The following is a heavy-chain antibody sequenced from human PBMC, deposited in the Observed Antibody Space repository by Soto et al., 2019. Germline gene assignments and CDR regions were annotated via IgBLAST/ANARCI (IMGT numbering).Heavy chain of an antibody. CDR1: VFSLSNARMS. CDR2: IFSYDAK. D-gene: IGHD3-10*01. CDR3: ARIRGWGWLGPNDY. J-gene: IGHJ4*02. Sequence: QVTLKESGAVLVKPPETLTLTCTVSVFSLSNARMSVSWIRQPPGKALEWLAHIFSYDAKSSSAYLKSRLTISKDTSKSQVVLTMTNMDPVDTATYYCARIRGWGWLGPNDYWGQGTLVTVSS. V-gene: IGHV2-26*01.